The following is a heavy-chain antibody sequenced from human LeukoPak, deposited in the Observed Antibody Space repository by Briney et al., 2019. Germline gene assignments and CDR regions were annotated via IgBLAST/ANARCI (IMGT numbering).Heavy chain of an antibody. V-gene: IGHV3-30*02. D-gene: IGHD6-13*01. CDR2: IRYDGSNK. CDR1: GFTFSSYG. Sequence: GGSLRLSCAASGFTFSSYGMHWVRQAPGKGLEWVAFIRYDGSNKYYADSVKGRFTISRDNSKNTLYLQMNSLRAEDTAVYYCAKDPGYSSSWYYLDYWGQGTLVTVSS. J-gene: IGHJ4*02. CDR3: AKDPGYSSSWYYLDY.